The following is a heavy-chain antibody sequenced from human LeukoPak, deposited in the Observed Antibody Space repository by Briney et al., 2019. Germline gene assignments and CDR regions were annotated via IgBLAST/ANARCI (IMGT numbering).Heavy chain of an antibody. CDR2: INPNSGGT. J-gene: IGHJ3*02. Sequence: GASVKVSCKASGYTFTGYYMHWVRQAPGQGLEWMGWINPNSGGTNYSQRFQGRVTMTRDTSISTAYMELSRLRSDDTAVYYCARDQGGDAFDIWGQGTMVTVSS. CDR1: GYTFTGYY. V-gene: IGHV1-2*02. CDR3: ARDQGGDAFDI.